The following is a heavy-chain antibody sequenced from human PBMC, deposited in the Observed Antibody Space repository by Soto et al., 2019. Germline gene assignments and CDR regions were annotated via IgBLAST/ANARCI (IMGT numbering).Heavy chain of an antibody. Sequence: EVQLLESGGGLVQPGGSLRLSCAASGFTFSTYAMSWVRQAPGKGLEWVSAITGSGGSTYHADSVKGRFTISRDNSENTLYLQMNSLRADDTAVYFCAKGSSSSRPYYFDYWGQGTLVTVSS. CDR3: AKGSSSSRPYYFDY. D-gene: IGHD3-3*01. J-gene: IGHJ4*02. CDR2: ITGSGGST. CDR1: GFTFSTYA. V-gene: IGHV3-23*01.